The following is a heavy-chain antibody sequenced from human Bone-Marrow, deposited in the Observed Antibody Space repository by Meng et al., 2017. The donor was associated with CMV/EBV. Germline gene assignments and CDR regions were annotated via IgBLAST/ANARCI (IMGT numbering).Heavy chain of an antibody. CDR3: VRDHLWAFDY. D-gene: IGHD7-27*01. CDR1: GFTFSNVW. Sequence: GESLKISCAASGFTFSNVWMSWVRQAPGKGLEWVAVISYDGSNKYYADSVKGRFTISRDDATNSLFLQMHSLRAEDTGVYYCVRDHLWAFDYWGQGTLVTVSS. J-gene: IGHJ4*02. CDR2: ISYDGSNK. V-gene: IGHV3-30-3*01.